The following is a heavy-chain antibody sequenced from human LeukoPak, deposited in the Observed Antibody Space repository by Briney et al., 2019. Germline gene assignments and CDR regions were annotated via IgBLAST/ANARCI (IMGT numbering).Heavy chain of an antibody. V-gene: IGHV3-43*02. J-gene: IGHJ4*02. CDR2: ISGDGGST. D-gene: IGHD6-13*01. CDR3: AKTSSYSSWSDYFDY. Sequence: GGSLRLSCAASGSTFDDYAMHWVRQAPGKGLEWVSLISGDGGSTYYADSVKGRFTISRDNSKNSLYLQMSSLRTEDTALYYCAKTSSYSSWSDYFDYWGQGTLVTVSS. CDR1: GSTFDDYA.